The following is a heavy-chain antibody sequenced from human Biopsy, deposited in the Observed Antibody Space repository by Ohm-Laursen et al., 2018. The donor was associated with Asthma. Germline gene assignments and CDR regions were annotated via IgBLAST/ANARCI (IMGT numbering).Heavy chain of an antibody. Sequence: SLRLSCAAFGFSFSNFAIHWVRQAPGKGLEWVGVISKDASTQDYADSVKGRFTMARDNSKNTLDLQMNSLREEDTAVYYCVRDGTDDAFDIWGQGTVVSVSS. CDR3: VRDGTDDAFDI. CDR1: GFSFSNFA. CDR2: ISKDASTQ. J-gene: IGHJ3*02. D-gene: IGHD1-1*01. V-gene: IGHV3-30*01.